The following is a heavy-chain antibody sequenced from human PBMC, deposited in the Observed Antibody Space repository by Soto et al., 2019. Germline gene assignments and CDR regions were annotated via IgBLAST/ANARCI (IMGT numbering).Heavy chain of an antibody. D-gene: IGHD4-17*01. CDR1: GGSVSSGSYY. CDR3: ARHSTVTTDFDY. Sequence: PSETLSLTCTVSGGSVSSGSYYWSWIRQPPGKGLEWIGYIYYSGSTNYNPSLKSRVTISVDTSKNQFSLKLSSVTAADTAVYYCARHSTVTTDFDYWGQGTLVTISS. CDR2: IYYSGST. J-gene: IGHJ4*02. V-gene: IGHV4-61*01.